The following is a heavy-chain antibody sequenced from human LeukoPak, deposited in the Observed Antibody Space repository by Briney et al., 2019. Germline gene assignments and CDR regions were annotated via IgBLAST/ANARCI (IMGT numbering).Heavy chain of an antibody. CDR3: VRGGPSTWF. V-gene: IGHV3-74*01. CDR2: INDDGSDT. D-gene: IGHD3-22*01. J-gene: IGHJ4*02. Sequence: GGSLRLSCAACGFTFSSYWMSWVRQVPGKGPVWVARINDDGSDTVYADSVKGRFTISRDDAKNMLFLQMNSLRGEDTAVYHCVRGGPSTWFWGQGTLVTVSS. CDR1: GFTFSSYW.